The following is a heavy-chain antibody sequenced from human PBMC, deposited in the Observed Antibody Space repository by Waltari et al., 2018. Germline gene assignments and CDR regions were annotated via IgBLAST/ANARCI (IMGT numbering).Heavy chain of an antibody. Sequence: EVQLVQSGAEVKKPGESPTISGKGSGYSFTSYWIGWLRQMPRKGLEWAGIIYPGDSDTRYSPSFQGQVTISADKSISTAYLQWSSLKASDTAMYYCARQYSSGWNDYWGQGTLVTVSS. V-gene: IGHV5-51*01. J-gene: IGHJ4*02. CDR2: IYPGDSDT. D-gene: IGHD6-19*01. CDR1: GYSFTSYW. CDR3: ARQYSSGWNDY.